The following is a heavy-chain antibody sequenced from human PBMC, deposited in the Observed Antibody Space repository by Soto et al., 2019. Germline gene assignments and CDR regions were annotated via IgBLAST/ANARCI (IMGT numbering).Heavy chain of an antibody. V-gene: IGHV3-23*01. CDR1: GFTFSNFD. J-gene: IGHJ1*01. CDR2: ISTSGGTT. D-gene: IGHD6-13*01. CDR3: ATGTAAPAH. Sequence: EVQLLESGGGLVQPGGSLRLSCAASGFTFSNFDMSWVRQAPWKGLEWVSGISTSGGTTYYADSVKGRFTSSRDNSKNTLYLQMTSLRAEDTAVYYCATGTAAPAHWGQGTLVTVSS.